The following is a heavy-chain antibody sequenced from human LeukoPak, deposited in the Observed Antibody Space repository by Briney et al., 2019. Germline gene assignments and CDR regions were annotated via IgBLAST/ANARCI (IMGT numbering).Heavy chain of an antibody. V-gene: IGHV3-23*01. J-gene: IGHJ6*03. D-gene: IGHD2-21*01. Sequence: GGSLRLSCAASGFTFSRFAMGWVRQTPGKGLERVSTISNIGDTYFADSVKGRFTISRDNSKDTLYLQMSSLRAEDTAVYYCAKYFGFCGVTGSPAGWCMGVWGTGTTVTVSS. CDR2: ISNIGDT. CDR3: AKYFGFCGVTGSPAGWCMGV. CDR1: GFTFSRFA.